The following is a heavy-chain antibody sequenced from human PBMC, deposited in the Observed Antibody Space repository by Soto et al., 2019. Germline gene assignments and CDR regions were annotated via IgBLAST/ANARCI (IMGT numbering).Heavy chain of an antibody. CDR2: IYWDDDK. Sequence: QITLKESGPTLVKPTQTLTLTCTFSGFSLSTSGVGVGWIRQPPGKALEWLALIYWDDDKRYSPSLKSRLTITKDTSKNQVVLTMTNMDPVDTATYYCAHRRVQLVLDALDIWGQGTMVTVSS. D-gene: IGHD1-1*01. V-gene: IGHV2-5*02. J-gene: IGHJ3*02. CDR3: AHRRVQLVLDALDI. CDR1: GFSLSTSGVG.